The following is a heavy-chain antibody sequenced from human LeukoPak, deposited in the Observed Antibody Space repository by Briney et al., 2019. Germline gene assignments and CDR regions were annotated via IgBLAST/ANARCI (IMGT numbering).Heavy chain of an antibody. V-gene: IGHV4-31*03. D-gene: IGHD6-19*01. J-gene: IGHJ5*02. CDR2: IYYSGST. CDR1: GGSISSGGYY. CDR3: AAHSSGWYGSWFDP. Sequence: SETLSLTCTVSGGSISSGGYYWSWIRQHPGKGLEWIGYIYYSGSTYYNPSLKSRVTISVDTSENQFSLKLSSVTAADTAVYYCAAHSSGWYGSWFDPWGQGTLVTVSS.